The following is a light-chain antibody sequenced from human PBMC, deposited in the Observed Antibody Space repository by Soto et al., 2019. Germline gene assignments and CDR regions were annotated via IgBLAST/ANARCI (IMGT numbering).Light chain of an antibody. CDR1: QTVRNNY. V-gene: IGKV3-11*01. CDR3: QQSNVWPPVN. J-gene: IGKJ1*01. Sequence: EFVLTQSPGTLSLSPVERATLSCRAIQTVRNNYLAWYQQKPGQAPRLLIYDASNRATGVPARFSGSGSGTDFTLTISSLEPEDSAVYYCQQSNVWPPVNFGQGTKVDIK. CDR2: DAS.